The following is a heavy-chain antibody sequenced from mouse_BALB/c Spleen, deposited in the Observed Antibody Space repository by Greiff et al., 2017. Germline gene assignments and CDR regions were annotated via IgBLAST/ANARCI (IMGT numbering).Heavy chain of an antibody. D-gene: IGHD1-1*01. Sequence: EVHLVESGGDLVKPGGSLKLSCAASGFTFSSYGMSWVRQTPDKRLEWVATISSGGSYTYYPDSVKGRFTISRDNAKNTLYLQMSSLKSEDTAMYYCARLYYGSSYRFAYWGQGTLVTVSA. CDR2: ISSGGSYT. CDR3: ARLYYGSSYRFAY. CDR1: GFTFSSYG. J-gene: IGHJ3*01. V-gene: IGHV5-6*01.